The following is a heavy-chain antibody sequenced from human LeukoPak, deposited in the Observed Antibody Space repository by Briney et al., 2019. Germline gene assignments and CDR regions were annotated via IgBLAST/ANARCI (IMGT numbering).Heavy chain of an antibody. J-gene: IGHJ4*02. Sequence: GGSLRLSCAASGFTFSSYAMSWVRQAPGKGLEWVSAISGSGDKTYYADSVKGRFTVSRDNSRFTVHLQMNSLRGEDTAVYYCVKERPGKAYADYWGQGTLSPSP. D-gene: IGHD1-26*01. CDR1: GFTFSSYA. V-gene: IGHV3-23*01. CDR2: ISGSGDKT. CDR3: VKERPGKAYADY.